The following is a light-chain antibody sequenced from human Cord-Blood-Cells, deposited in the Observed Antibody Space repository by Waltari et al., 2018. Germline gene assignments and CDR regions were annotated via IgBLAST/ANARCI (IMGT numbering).Light chain of an antibody. V-gene: IGLV4-69*01. J-gene: IGLJ3*02. CDR1: SGHSSYA. Sequence: QLVLTQSPSASASLGASVKLTCTLSSGHSSYAIAWHQQQPEKGPGYLMKLNSDGSHSKGDGIPGRFSGSSSGAERYLTISSLQSEDEADYYCQTWGTGIHWVFGGGTKLTVL. CDR3: QTWGTGIHWV. CDR2: LNSDGSH.